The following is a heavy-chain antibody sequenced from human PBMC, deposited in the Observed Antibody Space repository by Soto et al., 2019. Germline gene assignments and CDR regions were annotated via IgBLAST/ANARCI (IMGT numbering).Heavy chain of an antibody. Sequence: QVQLVESGGGLVKPGGSLRLSCAASRFTFSDSYMYWIRQAPGKGLECVSYISSIDSSIYYADSVKGRFTISRDNAKSSLYLQMNSLRAEDTAVYYCAREGGGALYGMDVWGQGTTVTVSS. J-gene: IGHJ6*02. CDR1: RFTFSDSY. CDR2: ISSIDSSI. CDR3: AREGGGALYGMDV. D-gene: IGHD3-16*01. V-gene: IGHV3-11*01.